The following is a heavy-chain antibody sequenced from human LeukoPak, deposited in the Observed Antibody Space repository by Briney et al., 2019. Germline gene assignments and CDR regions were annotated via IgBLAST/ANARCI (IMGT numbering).Heavy chain of an antibody. D-gene: IGHD3-22*01. CDR3: ARRTYFYDSSGYYFDY. Sequence: SETLSLTCTVSGGSISSYYWIWIRQPPGKGREGIRNLYYSGSTNYNPSLKSRVTIPVDTSKNQFSLKLSSVTAADTAVYYCARRTYFYDSSGYYFDYWGQGTLVTVSS. CDR2: LYYSGST. CDR1: GGSISSYY. J-gene: IGHJ4*02. V-gene: IGHV4-59*01.